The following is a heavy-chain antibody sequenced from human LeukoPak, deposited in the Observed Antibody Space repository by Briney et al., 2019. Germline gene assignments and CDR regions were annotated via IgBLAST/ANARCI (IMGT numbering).Heavy chain of an antibody. J-gene: IGHJ4*02. CDR1: GFTFSSYN. CDR2: ISSSSSVI. Sequence: GGSLRLSCAVSGFTFSSYNFNWVRQAPGKGLEWVSYISSSSSVIYYADSVKGRFTISRDNAKNSLYLQMSSLRAEDTAVYYCARALRAFDSWGQGTLVTVSS. D-gene: IGHD2-15*01. V-gene: IGHV3-48*04. CDR3: ARALRAFDS.